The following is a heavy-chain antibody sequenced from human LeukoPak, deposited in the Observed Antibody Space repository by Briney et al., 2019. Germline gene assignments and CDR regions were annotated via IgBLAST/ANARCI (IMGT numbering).Heavy chain of an antibody. D-gene: IGHD3-10*01. CDR2: ISANSGST. CDR1: GYTFSHHY. J-gene: IGHJ4*02. V-gene: IGHV1-2*02. CDR3: ARAMSGDLLDY. Sequence: ASVKVSCKASGYTFSHHYLYWIRQAPGQRLEYMGWISANSGSTDYAQKFQGRVTMPRDTSVSTVYMELRWLTTDDTAVYYCARAMSGDLLDYWGQGTLVTVSS.